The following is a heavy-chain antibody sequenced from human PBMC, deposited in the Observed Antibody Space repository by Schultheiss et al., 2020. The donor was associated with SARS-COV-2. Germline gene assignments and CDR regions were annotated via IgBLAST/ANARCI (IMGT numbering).Heavy chain of an antibody. CDR3: AKNPSDILTGYYI. Sequence: SCKASGFTFSSYAMSWVRQAPGKGLEWVSAISGSGGSTYYADSVKGRFTISRDNSKNTLYLQMNSLRAEDTAVYYCAKNPSDILTGYYIWGQGTLVTVSS. CDR1: GFTFSSYA. D-gene: IGHD3-9*01. CDR2: ISGSGGST. V-gene: IGHV3-23*01. J-gene: IGHJ4*02.